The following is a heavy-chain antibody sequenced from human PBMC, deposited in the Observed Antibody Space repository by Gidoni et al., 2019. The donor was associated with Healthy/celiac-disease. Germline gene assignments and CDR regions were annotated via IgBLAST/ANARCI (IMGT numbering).Heavy chain of an antibody. Sequence: EVQLVESGGGWVQPGGSLRLSCAASGFPFSSYEINWVRKAPGKGLGWVSYISSSVSTIYYADSVKGRFTISRDNAKNSLYLQMNSLRAEDTAVYYCARDLGVVAATGNGRLGYYYYYGMDVWGQGTTVTVSS. V-gene: IGHV3-48*03. J-gene: IGHJ6*02. D-gene: IGHD2-15*01. CDR1: GFPFSSYE. CDR3: ARDLGVVAATGNGRLGYYYYYGMDV. CDR2: ISSSVSTI.